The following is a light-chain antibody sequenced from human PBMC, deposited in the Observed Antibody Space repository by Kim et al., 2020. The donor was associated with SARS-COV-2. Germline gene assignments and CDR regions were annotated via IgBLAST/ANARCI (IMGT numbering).Light chain of an antibody. CDR2: DNN. V-gene: IGLV1-51*01. CDR3: GTWDSSLSAGV. Sequence: GQKLTISCSGTSSNIGNNSVSWYQQLPGTAPKLLIYDNNKRPSGIPDRFSGSKSGTSATLGITGLQTGDEADYYCGTWDSSLSAGVFGGGTQLTVL. J-gene: IGLJ3*02. CDR1: SSNIGNNS.